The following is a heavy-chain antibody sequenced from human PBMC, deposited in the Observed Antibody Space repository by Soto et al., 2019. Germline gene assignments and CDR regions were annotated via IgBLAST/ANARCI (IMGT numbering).Heavy chain of an antibody. J-gene: IGHJ6*02. D-gene: IGHD3-3*02. CDR1: GGSFSGYF. V-gene: IGHV4-34*02. CDR3: ARDRQFYHFWSGYENEGPDGLDV. Sequence: QVQLQQWGAGLLKPSETLSLTCAVSGGSFSGYFWTWIRQAPGKGLEWIGEITHSGGTSYNSSLKSRVMISVDTSKKQFSLILSSVTAADTAVYYCARDRQFYHFWSGYENEGPDGLDVWGQGTTVTVSS. CDR2: ITHSGGT.